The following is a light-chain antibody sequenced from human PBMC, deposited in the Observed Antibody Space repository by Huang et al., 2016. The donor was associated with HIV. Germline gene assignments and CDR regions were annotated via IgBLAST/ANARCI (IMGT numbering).Light chain of an antibody. CDR1: LSIGTY. J-gene: IGKJ4*01. V-gene: IGKV3-11*01. CDR2: DVS. Sequence: EIVLTQSPVTLSLSPGDRATLSGRASLSIGTYLAWNQQKSGQAPRLLIYDVSNCAAGVPARFSASGSETDFTLTIASLDPDDFAIYHCQQRSKWPLTFGGGTKVEMK. CDR3: QQRSKWPLT.